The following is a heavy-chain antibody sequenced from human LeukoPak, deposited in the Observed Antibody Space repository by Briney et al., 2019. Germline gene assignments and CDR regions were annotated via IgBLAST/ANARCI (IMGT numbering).Heavy chain of an antibody. CDR3: ASCRSSGRAVRFACLM. V-gene: IGHV4-39*01. D-gene: IGHD6-19*01. J-gene: IGHJ3*01. Sequence: SETLSLSCAVSAGSLSVSIAYSGSLRQPPGKGLEWIGSIYYSGSTYYNPSLKSRVTISVETYKNQFSLKLSSVTAADTAVYYCASCRSSGRAVRFACLMGGQGTVVTVSS. CDR2: IYYSGST. CDR1: AGSLSVSIAY.